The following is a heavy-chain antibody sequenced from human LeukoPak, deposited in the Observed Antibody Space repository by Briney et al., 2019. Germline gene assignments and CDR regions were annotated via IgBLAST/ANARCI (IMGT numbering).Heavy chain of an antibody. CDR1: GGSLSSYY. Sequence: SETLSLTCPVSGGSLSSYYWSWVRQPPGKGLEWIGYIYYSGSTNYNPSLKSRVTISVDTSKNQFSLKLSSVTAADTAVYYCARVAVAGNLDYWGQGTLVTVSS. CDR2: IYYSGST. V-gene: IGHV4-59*01. CDR3: ARVAVAGNLDY. D-gene: IGHD6-19*01. J-gene: IGHJ4*02.